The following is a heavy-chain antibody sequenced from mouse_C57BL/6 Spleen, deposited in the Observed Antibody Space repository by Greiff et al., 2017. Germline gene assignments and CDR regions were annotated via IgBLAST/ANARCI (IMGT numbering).Heavy chain of an antibody. J-gene: IGHJ2*01. D-gene: IGHD1-1*01. Sequence: QVKLQPPGTELVKPGASVKLSCKASGYTFTSYWMHWVKQRPGQGLEWIGNSNPSNGGTNYNEKFKSKATLTVDKSSSTAYRQLSSLTSEDSAVNYWARRGLRSPFDYWGQGTTLTVSS. CDR2: SNPSNGGT. CDR1: GYTFTSYW. CDR3: ARRGLRSPFDY. V-gene: IGHV1-53*01.